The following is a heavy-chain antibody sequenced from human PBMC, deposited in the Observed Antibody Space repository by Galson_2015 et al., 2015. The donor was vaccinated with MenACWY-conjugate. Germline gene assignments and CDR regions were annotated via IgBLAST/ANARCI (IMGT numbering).Heavy chain of an antibody. V-gene: IGHV4-39*01. CDR3: ARRFGGLWSGYSYWYFDL. Sequence: ETLSLTCTVSGGSISSSSYYWGWIRQPPGKGLEWIGSIYYSGSTYYNPSLKSRVTISVDTSKNQFSLKLSSVTAADTAVYYCARRFGGLWSGYSYWYFDLWGRGTLVTVSS. D-gene: IGHD3-3*01. CDR1: GGSISSSSYY. CDR2: IYYSGST. J-gene: IGHJ2*01.